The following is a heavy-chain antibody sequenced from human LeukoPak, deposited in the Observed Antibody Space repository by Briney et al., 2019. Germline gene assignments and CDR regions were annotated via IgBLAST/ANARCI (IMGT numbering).Heavy chain of an antibody. J-gene: IGHJ5*02. V-gene: IGHV1-46*01. Sequence: ASVKVSCKASGYTFTNYYIHWVRQAPGQGLEWMGLINPGGGNTNYAQNFQGRVTITADESTSTAYMELSSLRSEDTAVYYCAILGGFRWDPWGQGTLVTVSS. CDR3: AILGGFRWDP. CDR1: GYTFTNYY. CDR2: INPGGGNT. D-gene: IGHD3-16*01.